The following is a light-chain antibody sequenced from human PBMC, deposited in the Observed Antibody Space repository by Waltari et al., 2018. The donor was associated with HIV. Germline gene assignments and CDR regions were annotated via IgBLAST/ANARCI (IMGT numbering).Light chain of an antibody. J-gene: IGKJ4*01. V-gene: IGKV4-1*01. CDR1: QRVLYRATKKNY. CDR3: QQYYTTPLS. CDR2: WAS. Sequence: DFVMPQSPASMAVSLVGRATIHCNSIQRVLYRATKKNYLAWYQQKPGQPPKLLITWASSRESGVPARFGGSGSGTDFTLTINNLQAEDVAVYYCQQYYTTPLSFGGGTKVEIK.